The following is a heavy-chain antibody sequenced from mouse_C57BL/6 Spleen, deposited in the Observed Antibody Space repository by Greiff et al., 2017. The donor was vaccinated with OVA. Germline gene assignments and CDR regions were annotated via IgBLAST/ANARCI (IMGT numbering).Heavy chain of an antibody. CDR3: TRPRNYVDY. CDR1: GFNIKDDY. J-gene: IGHJ2*01. CDR2: IDPENGDT. Sequence: EVQLQQSGAELVRPGASVKLSCTASGFNIKDDYMHWVKQRPEQGLEWIGWIDPENGDTEYASKFQGKATITADTSSNTAYLQLSSLTSEDTAVYYCTRPRNYVDYWGQGTTLTVSS. V-gene: IGHV14-4*01.